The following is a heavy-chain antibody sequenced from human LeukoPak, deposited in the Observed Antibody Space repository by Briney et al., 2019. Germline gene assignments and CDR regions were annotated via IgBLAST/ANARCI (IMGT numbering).Heavy chain of an antibody. D-gene: IGHD2-15*01. V-gene: IGHV3-33*01. CDR2: IWYDGSNK. Sequence: GGSLRLSCAASGFTFSSYGMHWVRQAPGKGLEWVAVIWYDGSNKYYADSVKGRVTISRDNSKNTLYLQMNSLRAEDTAVYYCARDRSGYCSGGSCYFDYWGQGTLVTVSS. CDR3: ARDRSGYCSGGSCYFDY. J-gene: IGHJ4*02. CDR1: GFTFSSYG.